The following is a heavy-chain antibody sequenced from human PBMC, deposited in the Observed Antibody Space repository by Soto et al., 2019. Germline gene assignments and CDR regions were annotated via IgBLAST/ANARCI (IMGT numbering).Heavy chain of an antibody. CDR2: ISASDGST. D-gene: IGHD3-10*01. V-gene: IGHV1-18*01. Sequence: ASVKVSCKASGYAFSFGFSWVRQAPGQGLEWMGWISASDGSTNSAPKFQGRISMTTDTSTNTAYLDLLSLTSDDTAVYFCATYYFGSGSYYRFDTWGQGTLVTVSS. CDR1: GYAFSFG. CDR3: ATYYFGSGSYYRFDT. J-gene: IGHJ5*02.